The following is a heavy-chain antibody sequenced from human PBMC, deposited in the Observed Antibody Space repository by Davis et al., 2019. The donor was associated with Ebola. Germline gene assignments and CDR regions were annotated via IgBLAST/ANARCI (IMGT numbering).Heavy chain of an antibody. Sequence: PSETLSLTCTVSGGSISSSYDYWGWIRQPPGKGLEWIGSVYYSGSTYYNPSLKSRLTLSVDTSRNQFSLKMTSVTTADTAMYFCARNSSGFGHFDYRGQGIQITVSS. J-gene: IGHJ4*02. CDR2: VYYSGST. D-gene: IGHD5-12*01. V-gene: IGHV4-39*07. CDR1: GGSISSSYDY. CDR3: ARNSSGFGHFDY.